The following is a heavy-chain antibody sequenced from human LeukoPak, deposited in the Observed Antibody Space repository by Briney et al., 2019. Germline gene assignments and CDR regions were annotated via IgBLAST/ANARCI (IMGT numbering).Heavy chain of an antibody. V-gene: IGHV1-2*02. CDR2: INPNSGGT. CDR1: GYTFTGYY. Sequence: ASVKVSCKASGYTFTGYYMHWVRQAPGQGLEWMGWINPNSGGTNYAQKFQGRVTMTRDTSISTAYMELSRLRSDDTAVYYCARDRDIVATMGAFDIWGQGTMVTVSS. D-gene: IGHD5-12*01. J-gene: IGHJ3*02. CDR3: ARDRDIVATMGAFDI.